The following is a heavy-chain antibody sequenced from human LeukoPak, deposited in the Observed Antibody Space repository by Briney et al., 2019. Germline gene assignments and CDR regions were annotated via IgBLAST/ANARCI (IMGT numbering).Heavy chain of an antibody. Sequence: SETLSLTCTVSGGSISSSSYYWGWIRQPPGKGLEWIASMYHSGNTYYNPSLKSRVTVSVDTSKNQFSLKLNSVTAADTAVDYCATQQCSGGSCYSRAIWFDPWGQGTLVTVSS. CDR3: ATQQCSGGSCYSRAIWFDP. D-gene: IGHD2-15*01. J-gene: IGHJ5*02. CDR2: MYHSGNT. V-gene: IGHV4-39*01. CDR1: GGSISSSSYY.